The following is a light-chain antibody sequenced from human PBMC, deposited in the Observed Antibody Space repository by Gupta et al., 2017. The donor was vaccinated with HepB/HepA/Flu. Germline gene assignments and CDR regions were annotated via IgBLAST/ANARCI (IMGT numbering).Light chain of an antibody. J-gene: IGKJ3*01. CDR1: QSVSSY. CDR3: QQRSGFT. V-gene: IGKV3-11*01. CDR2: DAS. Sequence: EVVLTQSPATLSLSPGERATLSCRASQSVSSYLAWYQQKPGQAPRLLIYDASNRAPGIPARFSGSGSGTDFTLTISSLEPEDFAVYYCQQRSGFTFGPGTKVDIK.